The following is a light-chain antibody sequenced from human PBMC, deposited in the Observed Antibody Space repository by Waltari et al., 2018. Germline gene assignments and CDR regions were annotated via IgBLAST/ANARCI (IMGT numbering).Light chain of an antibody. V-gene: IGLV1-51*01. J-gene: IGLJ3*02. CDR1: SSNIGPNY. CDR3: GTWDSSLSIGV. Sequence: QSVLTQPPSVSAAPGQTVTISCSGSSSNIGPNYVSWYQQLPGTAPKLLIYDNNKRPSGIPDRFSGSKSATSATLASTGIQTGDEAEYFCGTWDSSLSIGVFGGGTKLTVL. CDR2: DNN.